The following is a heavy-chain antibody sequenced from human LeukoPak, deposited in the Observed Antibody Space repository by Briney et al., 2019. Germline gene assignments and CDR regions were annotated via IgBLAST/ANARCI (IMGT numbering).Heavy chain of an antibody. CDR1: GCSLHRQD. V-gene: IGHV1-8*01. Sequence: ASVNVPCKASGCSLHRQDMKRVRQATGQGLEWMGWMNPNSGNTGYAQKFQGRVTMTSSSYASTAYMELSVLTSDDAVVHFRASSSVGYRRRTDCWGQGTLVTVSS. CDR3: ASSSVGYRRRTDC. J-gene: IGHJ4*02. CDR2: MNPNSGNT. D-gene: IGHD6-19*01.